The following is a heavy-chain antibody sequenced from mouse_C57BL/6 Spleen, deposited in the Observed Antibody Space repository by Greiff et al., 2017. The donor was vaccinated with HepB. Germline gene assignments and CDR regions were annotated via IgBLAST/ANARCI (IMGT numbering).Heavy chain of an antibody. V-gene: IGHV1-4*01. CDR2: INPSSGYT. Sequence: VQVVESGAELARPGASVKMSCKASGYTFTSYTMHWVKQRPGQGLEWIGYINPSSGYTKYNQKFKDKATLTADKSSSTAYMQLSSLTSEDSAVYYCARSGAMDYWGQGTSVTVSS. CDR1: GYTFTSYT. J-gene: IGHJ4*01. CDR3: ARSGAMDY. D-gene: IGHD4-1*01.